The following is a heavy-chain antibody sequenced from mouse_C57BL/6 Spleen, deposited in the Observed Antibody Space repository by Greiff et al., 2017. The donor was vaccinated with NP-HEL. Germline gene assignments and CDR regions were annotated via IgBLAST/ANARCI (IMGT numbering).Heavy chain of an antibody. Sequence: VQLQQSGPGLVQPSQSLSITCTVSGFSLTSYGVHWVRQSPGKGLEWLGVIWRGGSTDYNAAFISRLSISKDNSKSQVFFKMNSLQADDTAIYYCAGNRQGYYGSSYWYFDVWGTGTTVTVSS. J-gene: IGHJ1*03. D-gene: IGHD1-1*01. CDR2: IWRGGST. V-gene: IGHV2-2*01. CDR3: AGNRQGYYGSSYWYFDV. CDR1: GFSLTSYG.